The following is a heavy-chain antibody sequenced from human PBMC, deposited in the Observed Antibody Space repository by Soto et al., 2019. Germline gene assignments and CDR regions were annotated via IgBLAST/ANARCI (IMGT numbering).Heavy chain of an antibody. Sequence: QVQLVQSGAEVKKPGASVKVSCKASGYTFTSYDINWVRQATGQGLEWMGWMNPNSGNTGYAQKSQGRVTMTRNTSISTAYMELSSLRSEDTAVYYCARGRWDYSNYVLSYYYYGMDVWGQGTTVTVSS. CDR1: GYTFTSYD. J-gene: IGHJ6*02. CDR2: MNPNSGNT. V-gene: IGHV1-8*01. D-gene: IGHD4-4*01. CDR3: ARGRWDYSNYVLSYYYYGMDV.